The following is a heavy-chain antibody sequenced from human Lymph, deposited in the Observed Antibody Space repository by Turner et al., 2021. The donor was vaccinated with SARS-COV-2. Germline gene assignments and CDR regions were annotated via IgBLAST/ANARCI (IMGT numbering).Heavy chain of an antibody. CDR2: ISPSGDST. D-gene: IGHD2-15*01. Sequence: QVQLEQSGAEVKKPGAAVKVSCKASGYTFTSYYKHWVRQAHGQVLEWMGIISPSGDSTSYAQKFQGRVTMTRDTSTSTVYMELSSLRSEDTAVYCCARVGPGGFDYWGQGTPVTVSS. CDR3: ARVGPGGFDY. J-gene: IGHJ4*02. V-gene: IGHV1-46*01. CDR1: GYTFTSYY.